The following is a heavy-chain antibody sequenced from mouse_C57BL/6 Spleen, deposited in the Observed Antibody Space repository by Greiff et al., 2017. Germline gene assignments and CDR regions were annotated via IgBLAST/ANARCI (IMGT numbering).Heavy chain of an antibody. CDR1: GYAFSSSW. J-gene: IGHJ4*01. Sequence: VQLQQSGPELVKPGASVKISCKASGYAFSSSWMNWVKQRPGKGLEWIGRIYPGDGDTNYNGKFTGKATLTADKSSSTAYMQLSSLTSEDSAVYFCARRDYGSRNAMDYWGQGTSVTVSS. D-gene: IGHD1-1*01. V-gene: IGHV1-82*01. CDR3: ARRDYGSRNAMDY. CDR2: IYPGDGDT.